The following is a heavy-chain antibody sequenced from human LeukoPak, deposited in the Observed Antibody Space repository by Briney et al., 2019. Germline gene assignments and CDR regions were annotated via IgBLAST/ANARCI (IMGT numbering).Heavy chain of an antibody. V-gene: IGHV3-21*01. Sequence: GGSLRLSCAASGFTFSSYSMNWVRQAPGKGLEWVSSISSSYIYYADSVKGRFTISRDNAKNSLYLQMNSLRAEDTAVYYCARAPDVDYWGQGTLVTVSS. J-gene: IGHJ4*02. CDR1: GFTFSSYS. D-gene: IGHD1-14*01. CDR2: ISSSYI. CDR3: ARAPDVDY.